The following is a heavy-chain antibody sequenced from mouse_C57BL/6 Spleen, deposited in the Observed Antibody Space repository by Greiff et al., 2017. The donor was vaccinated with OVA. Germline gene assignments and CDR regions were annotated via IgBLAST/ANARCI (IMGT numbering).Heavy chain of an antibody. Sequence: VKPGASVKLSCKASGYTFTSYWMQWVKQRPGQGLEWIGEIDPSDSYTNYNQKFKGKATLTVDTSSSTAYMQLSSLTSEDSAVYYCVITTVVATRYAMDYWGQGTSVTVSS. CDR3: VITTVVATRYAMDY. D-gene: IGHD1-1*01. V-gene: IGHV1-50*01. CDR2: IDPSDSYT. J-gene: IGHJ4*01. CDR1: GYTFTSYW.